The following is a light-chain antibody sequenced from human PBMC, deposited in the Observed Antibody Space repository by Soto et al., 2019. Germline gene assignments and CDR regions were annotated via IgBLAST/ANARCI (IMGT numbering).Light chain of an antibody. J-gene: IGKJ1*01. CDR1: QSISSW. CDR2: DAS. Sequence: DIQMTQSPSTLSASVGDRVTITCRASQSISSWLAWYQQKPGKAPKLLIYDASSLESGVPSRFSGSGSETEFTLTISSLQPDNFATYYCQQYNSYPWTFRQGTKVEIK. V-gene: IGKV1-5*01. CDR3: QQYNSYPWT.